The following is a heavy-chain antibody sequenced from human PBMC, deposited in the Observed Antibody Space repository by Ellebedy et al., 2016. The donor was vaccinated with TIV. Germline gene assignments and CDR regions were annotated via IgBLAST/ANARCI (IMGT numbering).Heavy chain of an antibody. D-gene: IGHD2-15*01. J-gene: IGHJ4*02. CDR1: GFTFSTYA. CDR2: IYTDDST. Sequence: GGSLRLSCAASGFTFSTYAMSWVRQAPGKGPEWVSGIYTDDSTDYADSVKGRFTISRDNSKNTLYLQMNSLRAEDTAVYSCAKAPIETCRGVICYPFDNWGLGTLVTVSS. V-gene: IGHV3-23*03. CDR3: AKAPIETCRGVICYPFDN.